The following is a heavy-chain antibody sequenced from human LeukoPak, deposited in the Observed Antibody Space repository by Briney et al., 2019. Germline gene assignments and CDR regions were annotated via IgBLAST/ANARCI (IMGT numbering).Heavy chain of an antibody. CDR3: ARDSRRGYCSGGSCESDY. CDR2: ISDDGINK. CDR1: GFTFRSFG. J-gene: IGHJ4*02. V-gene: IGHV3-30*03. Sequence: GGSLRLSCAVSGFTFRSFGMHWVRQAPGKGLDWVAVISDDGINKYCADSVKGRFTISRDNSKNTLYLQMNSLRAEDTAVYYCARDSRRGYCSGGSCESDYWGQGTLVTVSS. D-gene: IGHD2-15*01.